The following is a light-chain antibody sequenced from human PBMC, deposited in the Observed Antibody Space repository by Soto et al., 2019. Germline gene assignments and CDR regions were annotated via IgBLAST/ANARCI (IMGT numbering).Light chain of an antibody. CDR1: QSVSSSY. Sequence: EIVLTTSPGTLCLSEAERATICSRASQSVSSSYLAWYQQKPGQAPRLLIYGASSRATGIPDRFSGSGSGTDFTLTISRLEPEDFAVYYCQQYGSSPLPFGGGTKVDI. V-gene: IGKV3-20*01. J-gene: IGKJ4*01. CDR2: GAS. CDR3: QQYGSSPLP.